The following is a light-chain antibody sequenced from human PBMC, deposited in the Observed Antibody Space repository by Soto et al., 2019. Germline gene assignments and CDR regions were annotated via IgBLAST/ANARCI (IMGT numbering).Light chain of an antibody. J-gene: IGKJ2*03. CDR1: QDVSTN. V-gene: IGKV3-15*01. CDR2: GAS. CDR3: QHYNNWPPYS. Sequence: ETVMTQSPDTLSVSPGESATLSCRASQDVSTNLAWFQQKPGQTPRLVLYGASKRATGNPARFSGSGSGRHFTLTISSLQSEDFGVYYCQHYNNWPPYSFGQGTKVDIK.